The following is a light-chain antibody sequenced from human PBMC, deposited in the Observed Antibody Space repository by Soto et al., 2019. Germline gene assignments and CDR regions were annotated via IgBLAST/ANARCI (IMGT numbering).Light chain of an antibody. CDR1: QDITNY. CDR2: DGS. Sequence: DIQMTQSPSSLSASVGDRVTITCQARQDITNYLNWYQQKPGKAPRLLVYDGSNLDTGVPSRFSGSGSGTHFSFTISSLHPEDTATYHCQQFDSLLITFGQGTRLEI. CDR3: QQFDSLLIT. V-gene: IGKV1-33*01. J-gene: IGKJ5*01.